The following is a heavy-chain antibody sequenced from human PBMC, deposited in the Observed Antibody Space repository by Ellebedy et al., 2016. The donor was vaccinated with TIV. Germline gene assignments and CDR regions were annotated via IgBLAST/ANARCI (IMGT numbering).Heavy chain of an antibody. V-gene: IGHV3-48*01. Sequence: GGSLRLSXAASGFTFSIYSMNWVRQTPGKGLEWVSFISDSSSTIYYADSVKGRFTISRDNAKESLYLQMSSLRAEDTAVYYCARSLPIKGVVFEYWGQGTLVAVSS. D-gene: IGHD5-12*01. CDR3: ARSLPIKGVVFEY. CDR2: ISDSSSTI. CDR1: GFTFSIYS. J-gene: IGHJ4*02.